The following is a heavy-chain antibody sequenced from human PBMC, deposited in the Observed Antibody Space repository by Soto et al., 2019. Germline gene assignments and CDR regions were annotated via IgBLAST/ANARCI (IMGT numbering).Heavy chain of an antibody. J-gene: IGHJ4*02. V-gene: IGHV5-10-1*01. D-gene: IGHD2-2*01. CDR3: TRRASSSFYRFDF. CDR2: IDPSDSYV. CDR1: GYSFTASW. Sequence: GESLKISCQASGYSFTASWITWVRQMPGKGLEWMATIDPSDSYVDYSPSFRGHVTFSVDRSITTVYLQWNSLKASDSAMYFCTRRASSSFYRFDFWGQGALVTVSS.